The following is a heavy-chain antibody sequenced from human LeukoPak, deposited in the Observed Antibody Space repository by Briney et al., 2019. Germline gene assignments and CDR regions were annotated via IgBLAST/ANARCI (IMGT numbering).Heavy chain of an antibody. CDR2: ISYDGSNK. J-gene: IGHJ6*02. CDR1: GLTFSSYG. Sequence: GGSLRLSCAASGLTFSSYGMHWVRQAPGKGLEWVAVISYDGSNKYYADSVKGRFTISRDNSKNTLYLQMNSLRAEDTAVYYCAKSLMYSSGWYYYYGMDVWGQGTTVTVSS. CDR3: AKSLMYSSGWYYYYGMDV. V-gene: IGHV3-30*18. D-gene: IGHD6-19*01.